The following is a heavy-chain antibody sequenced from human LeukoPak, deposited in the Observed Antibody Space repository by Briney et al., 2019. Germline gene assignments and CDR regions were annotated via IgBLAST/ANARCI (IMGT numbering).Heavy chain of an antibody. Sequence: MPSETLSLTCAVYGGSFSGYYWSWIRQPPGKGLEWIGEINHSGSTNYNPSLKSRVTISVDTSKNQFSLKLSSVTAADTAVYYCARHRGYSGYGLARYYMGVGYFDYWGQGTLVTVSS. J-gene: IGHJ4*02. CDR2: INHSGST. CDR3: ARHRGYSGYGLARYYMGVGYFDY. V-gene: IGHV4-34*01. D-gene: IGHD5-12*01. CDR1: GGSFSGYY.